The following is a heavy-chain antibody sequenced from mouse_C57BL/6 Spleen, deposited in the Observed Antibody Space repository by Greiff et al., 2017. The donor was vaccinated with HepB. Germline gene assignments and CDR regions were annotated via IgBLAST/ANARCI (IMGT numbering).Heavy chain of an antibody. J-gene: IGHJ3*01. CDR3: ARTLYGSSYELAY. CDR1: YFAFMASA. V-gene: IGHV1-49*01. CDR2: FTMYSDAT. Sequence: LMESGAELVRPGSSVKLSCKDSYFAFMASAMHWVKQRPGHGLEWIGSFTMYSDATEYSENFKGKATLTANTSSSTAYMELSSLTSEDSAVYYCARTLYGSSYELAYWGQGTLVTVSA. D-gene: IGHD1-1*01.